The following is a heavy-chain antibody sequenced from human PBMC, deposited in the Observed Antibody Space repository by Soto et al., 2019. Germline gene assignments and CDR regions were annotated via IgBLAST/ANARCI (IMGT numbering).Heavy chain of an antibody. CDR3: EKDNSLHWFDP. J-gene: IGHJ5*02. CDR2: FNGNGGLT. D-gene: IGHD2-15*01. V-gene: IGHV3-23*01. CDR1: GFTFSSYA. Sequence: PGGSLRLSCATSGFTFSSYAMTWVRQAPGKGLEWVSTFNGNGGLTYYADSVKGRFTISRDNSKNTLYLQMDSLRAEDTAIYYREKDNSLHWFDPWGQGTLVTVSS.